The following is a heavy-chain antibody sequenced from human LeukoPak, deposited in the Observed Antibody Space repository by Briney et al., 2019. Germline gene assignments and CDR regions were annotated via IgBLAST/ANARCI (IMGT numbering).Heavy chain of an antibody. Sequence: GASVKVSRKASGYTFTSYGISWVRQAPGQGLEWMGWISGYYGNTDSAQNLQGRVTMTRDTSTSTAYMELRSLTSDDTAVYYCARRGPVGGGWGFDYWGQGTLVTVSS. CDR3: ARRGPVGGGWGFDY. CDR2: ISGYYGNT. CDR1: GYTFTSYG. J-gene: IGHJ4*02. D-gene: IGHD6-19*01. V-gene: IGHV1-18*01.